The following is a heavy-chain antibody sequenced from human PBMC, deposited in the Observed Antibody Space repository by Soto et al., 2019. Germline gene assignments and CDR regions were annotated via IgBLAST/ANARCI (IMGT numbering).Heavy chain of an antibody. D-gene: IGHD6-6*01. CDR3: ARSRILARPSDWIDP. CDR2: IYYSGST. CDR1: GGSIGRSDYY. Sequence: QVRLQESGPGLVKPSQTLSLTCTVSGGSIGRSDYYWSWIRQPPGKGLEWIGYIYYSGSTYYNPSLKSRLTISVDTSKNQFSLKLTSVTAADTAVYYCARSRILARPSDWIDPWGQGTLVTVSS. V-gene: IGHV4-30-4*01. J-gene: IGHJ5*02.